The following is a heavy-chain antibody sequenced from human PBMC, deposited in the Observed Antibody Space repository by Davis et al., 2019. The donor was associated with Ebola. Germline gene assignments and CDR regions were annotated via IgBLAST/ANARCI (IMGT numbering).Heavy chain of an antibody. CDR2: VSHSGST. J-gene: IGHJ6*02. V-gene: IGHV4-34*01. CDR3: AREGWLLWGHYYGSGSRNYYYYGMDV. CDR1: GGSFSGYY. Sequence: SETLSLTCAVYGGSFSGYYWSWIRQPPGKGLEWIGEVSHSGSTNYNPSLKSRVTISVDTSKNQFSLKLSSVTAADTAVYYCAREGWLLWGHYYGSGSRNYYYYGMDVWGQGTTVTVSS. D-gene: IGHD3-10*01.